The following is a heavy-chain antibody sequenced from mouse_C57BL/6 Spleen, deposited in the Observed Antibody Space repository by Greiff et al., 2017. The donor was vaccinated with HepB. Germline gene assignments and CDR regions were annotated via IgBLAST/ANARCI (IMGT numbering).Heavy chain of an antibody. CDR3: ARSPGNAMDY. CDR1: GGALRREG. V-gene: IGHV5-6*01. Sequence: EVQGGEEGGEGGKKGGLMKGGGGAGGGALRREGRGGVVGTPDKRLEWVATISSGGSYTYYPDSVKGRFTISRDNAKNTLYLQMSSLKSEDTAMYYCARSPGNAMDYWGQGTSVTVSS. CDR2: ISSGGSYT. D-gene: IGHD4-1*01. J-gene: IGHJ4*01.